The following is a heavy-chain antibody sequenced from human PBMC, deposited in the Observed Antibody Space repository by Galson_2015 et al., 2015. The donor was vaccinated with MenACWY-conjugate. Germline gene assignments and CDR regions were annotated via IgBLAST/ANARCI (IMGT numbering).Heavy chain of an antibody. CDR2: ISSSGNTI. V-gene: IGHV3-48*03. CDR1: GFTFSSYD. D-gene: IGHD3-22*01. Sequence: SLRLSCAASGFTFSSYDMNWVRQAPGKGLEWASYISSSGNTIYYADSVKGRFTISRDNAKNSLYLQMNSLRAEDTAVYYCARGVYDSSGYYLPWGQGTLVTVSS. CDR3: ARGVYDSSGYYLP. J-gene: IGHJ1*01.